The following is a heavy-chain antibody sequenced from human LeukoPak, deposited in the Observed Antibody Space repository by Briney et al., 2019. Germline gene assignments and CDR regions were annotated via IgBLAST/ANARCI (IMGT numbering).Heavy chain of an antibody. CDR3: ARLSGYDWESFYDY. J-gene: IGHJ4*02. CDR1: GGSFSGYY. Sequence: PSEALSLTCAVYGGSFSGYYWSWIRQPPGKGLEWIWEINHSGSTNYNPSLKSRVTISVDTSKKQFSLKLSSVTAADTAVYYCARLSGYDWESFYDYWGQGTLVTVSS. D-gene: IGHD5-12*01. CDR2: INHSGST. V-gene: IGHV4-34*01.